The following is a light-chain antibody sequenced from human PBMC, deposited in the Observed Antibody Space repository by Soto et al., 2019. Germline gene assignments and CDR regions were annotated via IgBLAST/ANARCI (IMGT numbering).Light chain of an antibody. J-gene: IGLJ1*01. CDR2: DDN. Sequence: QSVLTQPPSLSAAPGQKVTISCSGSSSNIGGNSVSWYQQLPGTAPKLLIYDDNKRPSGIPDRFSGSKSGTSATLGITGFQTGDEADYYCGSWDSSMSAYVLGTGIKVTVL. CDR3: GSWDSSMSAYV. V-gene: IGLV1-51*01. CDR1: SSNIGGNS.